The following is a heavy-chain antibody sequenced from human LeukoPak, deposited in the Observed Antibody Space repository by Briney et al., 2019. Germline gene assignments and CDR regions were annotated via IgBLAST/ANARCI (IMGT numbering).Heavy chain of an antibody. J-gene: IGHJ4*02. CDR3: AREVPWYYFDY. D-gene: IGHD2-8*02. V-gene: IGHV3-30-3*01. CDR1: GFTFSSYA. CDR2: ISYDGSNK. Sequence: PGGSLRLSCAASGFTFSSYAMHWVRQAPGKGLEWVAVISYDGSNKYYADSVKGRFTISRDNSKNTLYLQMNSLGAEDTAVYYCAREVPWYYFDYWGQGTLVTVSS.